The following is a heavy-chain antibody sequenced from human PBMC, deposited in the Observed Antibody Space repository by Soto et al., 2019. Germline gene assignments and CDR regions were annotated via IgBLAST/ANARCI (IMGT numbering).Heavy chain of an antibody. V-gene: IGHV1-69*01. J-gene: IGHJ6*02. Sequence: QVQLVQSGPEVKKPGSSVKVSCKASGGTFSMYAISWVRQAPGQGLEWMGGILPMFRTANYAQKFQGRVMITADESTSTAHMELSSLRTEDTAVYYCARISDHNSGRLMDVWGQGTTVTVSS. CDR3: ARISDHNSGRLMDV. CDR2: ILPMFRTA. D-gene: IGHD1-1*01. CDR1: GGTFSMYA.